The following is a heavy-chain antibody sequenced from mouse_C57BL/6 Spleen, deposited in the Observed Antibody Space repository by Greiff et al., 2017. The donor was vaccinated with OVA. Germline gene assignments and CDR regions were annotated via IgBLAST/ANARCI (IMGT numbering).Heavy chain of an antibody. J-gene: IGHJ1*03. CDR2: IDPEDGET. V-gene: IGHV14-2*01. CDR3: AREGGISRGYFDV. Sequence: VQLQQSGAELVKPGASVKLSCTASGFNIKDYYMHWVKQRTEQGLEWIGRIDPEDGETKYAPKFQGKATIPADTSSNTAYLQLSSLTPEGTAVDDCAREGGISRGYFDVWGTGTTVTVSS. D-gene: IGHD2-14*01. CDR1: GFNIKDYY.